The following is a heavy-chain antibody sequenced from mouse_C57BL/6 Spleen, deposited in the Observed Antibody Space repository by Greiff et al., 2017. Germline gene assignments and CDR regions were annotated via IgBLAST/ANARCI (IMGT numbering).Heavy chain of an antibody. CDR2: IYPGDGYT. V-gene: IGHV1-80*01. J-gene: IGHJ2*01. CDR3: ARSSPFDY. Sequence: QVQLQQSGAELVMPGASVKISCKASGYAFRSYWMNWVKQRPGQGLEWIGQIYPGDGYTNYNEKFKGKATLTADKSSSTAYMQLSSLTSEDSAVYFCARSSPFDYWGQGTTLTVSS. CDR1: GYAFRSYW.